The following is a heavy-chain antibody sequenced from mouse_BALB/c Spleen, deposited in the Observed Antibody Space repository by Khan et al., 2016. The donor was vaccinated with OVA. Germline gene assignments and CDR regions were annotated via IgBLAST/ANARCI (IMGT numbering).Heavy chain of an antibody. CDR2: ISSGGHYT. CDR1: GFTFSTYG. V-gene: IGHV5-6*01. J-gene: IGHJ3*01. CDR3: ARLAYYYNSEGFAY. Sequence: DVQLVESGGDLVKTGGSLKLSCAASGFTFSTYGMSWVRQTPDKRLEWVATISSGGHYTYYIDSVKGRFTISRDNAKNILYLQMNSLRSEDTAMYYCARLAYYYNSEGFAYWGQGTLVTVSA. D-gene: IGHD1-1*02.